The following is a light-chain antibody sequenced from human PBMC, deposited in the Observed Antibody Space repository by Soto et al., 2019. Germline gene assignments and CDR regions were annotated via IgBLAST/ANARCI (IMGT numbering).Light chain of an antibody. CDR1: QSVSSY. V-gene: IGKV3-11*01. J-gene: IGKJ1*01. CDR2: DAS. CDR3: QQRSNWPPVT. Sequence: SVLTQSPTTLSLSPGLRSTLACRASQSVSSYLAWYQQKPGQAPRLIXYDASKRATGIPARFSGSGSGTDFTLTISSVEPDDFAVYYCQQRSNWPPVTFGQGTKVDIK.